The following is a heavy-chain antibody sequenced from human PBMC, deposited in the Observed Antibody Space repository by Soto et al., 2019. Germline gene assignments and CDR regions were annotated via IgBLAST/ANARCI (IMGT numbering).Heavy chain of an antibody. Sequence: ELQLVESGGGLIQPGGSLTLSCAASGFTFSRYAMNWVRQAPGKGLEWVSYISSSGSTNYYADSVKGRFIISRDNAKNSLYLQMDSLRAEDTAVYYCARGYCSGGSCYTDPWGQGTLVTVSS. D-gene: IGHD2-15*01. CDR2: ISSSGSTN. CDR1: GFTFSRYA. CDR3: ARGYCSGGSCYTDP. V-gene: IGHV3-48*03. J-gene: IGHJ5*02.